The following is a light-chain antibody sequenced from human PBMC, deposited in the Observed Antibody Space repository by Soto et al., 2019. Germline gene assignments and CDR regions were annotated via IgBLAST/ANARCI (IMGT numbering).Light chain of an antibody. Sequence: DIPLTQSPSTLSGSVGDRVTITCRASQTISSWLAWYQQKPGKAPTLLIHDASNLQSGVPSRFSGSGSGTEFTLTISSLQPDDFATYYCQHYNSYSGTFGQGTKVEIK. CDR1: QTISSW. V-gene: IGKV1-5*01. CDR3: QHYNSYSGT. J-gene: IGKJ1*01. CDR2: DAS.